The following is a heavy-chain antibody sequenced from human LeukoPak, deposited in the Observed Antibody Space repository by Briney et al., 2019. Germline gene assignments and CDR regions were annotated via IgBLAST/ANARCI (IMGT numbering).Heavy chain of an antibody. J-gene: IGHJ4*02. CDR1: GDSISIGSYY. CDR3: ARDWDY. Sequence: SQTLSLTCTVSGDSISIGSYYWSWLRQPAGKGLEWIGHMNTTGSTKYNPSLKSRVTISVDMSNNQFSLKVSSVTAADTAVYYCARDWDYWGQGTLVTVSS. CDR2: MNTTGST. V-gene: IGHV4-61*09.